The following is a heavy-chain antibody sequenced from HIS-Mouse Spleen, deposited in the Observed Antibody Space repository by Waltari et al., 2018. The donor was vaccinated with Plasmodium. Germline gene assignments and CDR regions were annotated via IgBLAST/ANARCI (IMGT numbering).Heavy chain of an antibody. V-gene: IGHV1-2*02. CDR3: ASSLLITGTRNDAFDI. Sequence: QVQLVQSEAEVKKPGASVKVSCKASGYTFTGYYMHWVRQAPGQGLEWMGWINPNSGGTNYAQKFQGRVTMTRDTSISTAYMELSRLRSDDTAVYYCASSLLITGTRNDAFDIWGQGTMVTVSS. CDR1: GYTFTGYY. D-gene: IGHD1-7*01. J-gene: IGHJ3*02. CDR2: INPNSGGT.